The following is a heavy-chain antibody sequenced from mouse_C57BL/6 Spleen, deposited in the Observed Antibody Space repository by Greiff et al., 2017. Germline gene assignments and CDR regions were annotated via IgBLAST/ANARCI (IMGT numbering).Heavy chain of an antibody. D-gene: IGHD1-1*01. V-gene: IGHV5-4*01. CDR1: GFTFSSYA. CDR2: ISDGGSYT. Sequence: EVQGVESGGGLVKPGGSLKLSCAASGFTFSSYAMSWVRQTPEKRLEWVATISDGGSYTYYPDNVKGRFTISRDNAKNNLYLQMSHLKSEDTAMYYCARGGSSYEYFDVWGTGTTVTVSS. CDR3: ARGGSSYEYFDV. J-gene: IGHJ1*03.